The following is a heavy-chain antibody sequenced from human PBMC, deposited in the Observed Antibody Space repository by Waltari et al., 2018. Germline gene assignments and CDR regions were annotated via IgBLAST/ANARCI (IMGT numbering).Heavy chain of an antibody. J-gene: IGHJ4*02. CDR1: GASISSTYW. D-gene: IGHD2-15*01. Sequence: QLQESGPGLVKPSGTLSLTCAVPGASISSTYWWSWVRQPPGKGLEWIGQVYGGGRTNYNPSFATRVTVALDTYNNQFSLKVTSATAADTAVYYCARDRGRGLYLDSWGPGLLVTVSP. CDR3: ARDRGRGLYLDS. V-gene: IGHV4-4*02. CDR2: VYGGGRT.